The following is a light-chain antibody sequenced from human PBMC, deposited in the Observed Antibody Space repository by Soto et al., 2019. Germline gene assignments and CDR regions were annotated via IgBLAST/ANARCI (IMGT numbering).Light chain of an antibody. CDR1: QSVSTNY. CDR2: GAS. CDR3: QQYGTSPT. J-gene: IGKJ1*01. Sequence: EIVLTQSPGTLSLSRGERATLSCRASQSVSTNYLAWYQQKPGQAPRLLIYGASSRATGIPDRFSASGSGTDFTLTISRLEPEDFAVYYCQQYGTSPTFGQGTKVEIK. V-gene: IGKV3-20*01.